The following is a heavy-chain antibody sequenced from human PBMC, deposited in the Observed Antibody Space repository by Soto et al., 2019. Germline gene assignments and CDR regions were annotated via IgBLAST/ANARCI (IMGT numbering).Heavy chain of an antibody. V-gene: IGHV2-5*02. D-gene: IGHD3-22*01. CDR3: AHAAYYYDSSGYYYPSGSEYFQH. CDR1: GFSLSTSGVG. CDR2: IYWDDDK. J-gene: IGHJ1*01. Sequence: SGPTLVNPTQTLTLTCTLSGFSLSTSGVGVGWIRQPPGKALEWLALIYWDDDKRFSPFLKSRLTITKDTSKNQVVLTITNMDPVDTATYYCAHAAYYYDSSGYYYPSGSEYFQHWGQGTLVTVSS.